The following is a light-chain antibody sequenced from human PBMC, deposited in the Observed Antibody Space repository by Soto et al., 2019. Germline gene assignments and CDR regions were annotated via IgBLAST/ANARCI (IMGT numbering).Light chain of an antibody. CDR3: TSYASGSSHVV. J-gene: IGLJ2*01. CDR2: DVN. Sequence: QSALTQPASVSGSPGQSITLSCTGTSSDIGGYDYVSWYQRHPGKAPKLIIYDVNNRPSGVSNRFSGPKSGNTASLTISGLQAEDEADYYCTSYASGSSHVVFGGGIKVTVL. CDR1: SSDIGGYDY. V-gene: IGLV2-14*01.